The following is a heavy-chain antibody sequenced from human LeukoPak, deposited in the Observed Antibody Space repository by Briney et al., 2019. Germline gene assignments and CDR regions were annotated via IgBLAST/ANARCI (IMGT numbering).Heavy chain of an antibody. J-gene: IGHJ6*02. D-gene: IGHD2-15*01. CDR3: GRGPKAGGPHHDMDV. V-gene: IGHV1-69*13. CDR2: IIPIFGTA. CDR1: GGTFSSYA. Sequence: RASVKVSCKASGGTFSSYAISWVRQAPGHGLEWMGGIIPIFGTANYAQKFQGRVTITADESTSTAYMELRSLSSDDTAVYYCGRGPKAGGPHHDMDVWGRGTTVTVSS.